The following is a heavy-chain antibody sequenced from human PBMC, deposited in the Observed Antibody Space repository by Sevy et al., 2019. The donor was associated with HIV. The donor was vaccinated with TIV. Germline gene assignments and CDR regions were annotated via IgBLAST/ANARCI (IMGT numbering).Heavy chain of an antibody. D-gene: IGHD5-12*01. Sequence: ASVKVSCKASGGTFSSYAISWVRQAPGLGLEWMGGIVPIFGTVNYAQKFQGRLTIAADESTSSAYMELSSLRSEDTAVYYCARLRGVATSLNYFDYWGQGTLVTVSS. CDR3: ARLRGVATSLNYFDY. V-gene: IGHV1-69*13. J-gene: IGHJ4*02. CDR2: IVPIFGTV. CDR1: GGTFSSYA.